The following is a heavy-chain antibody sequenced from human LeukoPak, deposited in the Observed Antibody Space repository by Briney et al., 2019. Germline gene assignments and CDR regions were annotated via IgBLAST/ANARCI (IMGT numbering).Heavy chain of an antibody. CDR3: ARGPRVGATGGY. V-gene: IGHV1-2*02. Sequence: ASVKVSCKASGYTFTGYYMHWVRQAPGQGFEWMGWINPNSGGTNYAQKFQGGVTMTRDTSISTAYMELSRLRSDDTAVYYCARGPRVGATGGYWGQGTLVTVSS. J-gene: IGHJ4*02. D-gene: IGHD1-26*01. CDR1: GYTFTGYY. CDR2: INPNSGGT.